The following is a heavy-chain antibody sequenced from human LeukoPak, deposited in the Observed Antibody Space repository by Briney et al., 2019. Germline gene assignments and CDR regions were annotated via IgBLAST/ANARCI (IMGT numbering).Heavy chain of an antibody. Sequence: GASVKVSCKASGYTFTSYGISWVRQAPGQGLEWMGWISAYNGNTNYAQKPQGRVTMTTDTSTSTAYMELRSLRSDDTAVYYCARDPLDCSSTSCPEGLDYWGQGTLVTVSS. J-gene: IGHJ4*02. CDR2: ISAYNGNT. D-gene: IGHD2-2*01. V-gene: IGHV1-18*01. CDR1: GYTFTSYG. CDR3: ARDPLDCSSTSCPEGLDY.